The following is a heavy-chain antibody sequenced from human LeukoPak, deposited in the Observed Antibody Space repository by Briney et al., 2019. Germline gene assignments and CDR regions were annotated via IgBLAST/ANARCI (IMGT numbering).Heavy chain of an antibody. CDR2: ISFHGSNQ. Sequence: GGSLRLSCAASGFTFSSYGMHWVRQAPGKGLEWVAIISFHGSNQYYADSVKGRFTISRDNSKSTLYLHMDSLRAEDTALYYCAKDLRCTDGSCKYFESWGQGTLVTVSS. CDR1: GFTFSSYG. CDR3: AKDLRCTDGSCKYFES. D-gene: IGHD2-15*01. J-gene: IGHJ4*02. V-gene: IGHV3-30*18.